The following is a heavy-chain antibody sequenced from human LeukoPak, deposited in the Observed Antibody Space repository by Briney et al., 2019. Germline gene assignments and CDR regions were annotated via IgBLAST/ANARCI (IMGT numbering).Heavy chain of an antibody. CDR3: AREMYSSSSLAFDY. CDR1: GGTFSSYA. D-gene: IGHD6-6*01. Sequence: SVKVSCKASGGTFSSYAISWVRQAPGQGLEWMGGIIPIFGTANYAQKFQGRVTITTDESTSTAYMELGSLRSEDTAVYYCAREMYSSSSLAFDYWGQGTLVTVSS. CDR2: IIPIFGTA. V-gene: IGHV1-69*05. J-gene: IGHJ4*02.